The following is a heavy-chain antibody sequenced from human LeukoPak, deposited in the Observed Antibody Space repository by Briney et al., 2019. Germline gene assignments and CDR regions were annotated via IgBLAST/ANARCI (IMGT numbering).Heavy chain of an antibody. D-gene: IGHD3-16*02. V-gene: IGHV4-34*01. J-gene: IGHJ4*02. Sequence: SETLSLTCAVYGGSFSGYYWSWIRQPPGKGLEWIGEINHSGSTYYNPSLKSRVTISVDTSKNQFSLRLSSVTAADTAVYYCARWGPYYDYVWGSYRYRLFDYWGQGTLVTVSS. CDR2: INHSGST. CDR1: GGSFSGYY. CDR3: ARWGPYYDYVWGSYRYRLFDY.